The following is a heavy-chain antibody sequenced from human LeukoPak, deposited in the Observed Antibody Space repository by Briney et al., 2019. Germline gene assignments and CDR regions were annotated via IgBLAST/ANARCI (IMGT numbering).Heavy chain of an antibody. CDR3: ARGAPLSY. CDR2: IWYDGSNK. J-gene: IGHJ4*02. V-gene: IGHV3-33*08. Sequence: GGSLRLSCAASGFTFSSYWMTWVRQAPGKGLEWVAVIWYDGSNKYYADSVKGRFTISRDNSKNTLYLQMNSLRAEDTAVYYCARGAPLSYWGQGTLVTVSS. D-gene: IGHD1-26*01. CDR1: GFTFSSYW.